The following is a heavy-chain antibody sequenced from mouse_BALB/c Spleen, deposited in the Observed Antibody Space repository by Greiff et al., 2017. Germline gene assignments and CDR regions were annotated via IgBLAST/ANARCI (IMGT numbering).Heavy chain of an antibody. J-gene: IGHJ4*01. CDR2: ISSGGSYT. D-gene: IGHD2-12*01. V-gene: IGHV5-12-1*01. Sequence: EVQGVESGGGLVKPGGSLKLSCAASGFAFSSYDMSWVRQTPEKRLEWVAYISSGGSYTYYPDSVKGRFTISRDNAKNTLYLQMSSLKSEDTAMYYCARPYDSYEYYAMDYWGEGTSVTASS. CDR1: GFAFSSYD. CDR3: ARPYDSYEYYAMDY.